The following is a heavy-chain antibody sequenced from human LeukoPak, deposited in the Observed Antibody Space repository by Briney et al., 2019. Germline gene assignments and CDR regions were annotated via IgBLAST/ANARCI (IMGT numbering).Heavy chain of an antibody. CDR2: ISYTGIT. CDR3: ARTWIPTPLDY. J-gene: IGHJ4*02. CDR1: GGSIRSGDHY. D-gene: IGHD1-1*01. Sequence: SQTLSLTCSVSGGSIRSGDHYWGWIRQAPGKGLEWIGYISYTGITYYNPSLKSRLTISVDTSKNQFSLKLTSVTAADTAVYYCARTWIPTPLDYWDQGTLVTVSS. V-gene: IGHV4-30-4*01.